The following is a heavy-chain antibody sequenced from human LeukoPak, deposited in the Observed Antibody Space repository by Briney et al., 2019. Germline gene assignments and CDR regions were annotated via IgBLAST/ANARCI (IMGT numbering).Heavy chain of an antibody. CDR1: GGSIISSSYY. CDR2: IYYSGST. CDR3: ASEPYSNYDYYYYMDV. D-gene: IGHD4-11*01. V-gene: IGHV4-39*01. Sequence: SETLSLTCTVSGGSIISSSYYWGWIRQPPGKGLEWIGSIYYSGSTYYNPSLKSRVTISVDTSKNQFSLKLSSVTAADTAVYYCASEPYSNYDYYYYMDVWGKGTTVTVS. J-gene: IGHJ6*03.